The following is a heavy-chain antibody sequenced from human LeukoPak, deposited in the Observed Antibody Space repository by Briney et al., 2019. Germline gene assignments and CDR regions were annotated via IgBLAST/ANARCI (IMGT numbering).Heavy chain of an antibody. J-gene: IGHJ5*02. D-gene: IGHD1-1*01. CDR3: ARVSFLKVEGQNWFDP. V-gene: IGHV3-66*02. CDR1: GFTVSSNY. CDR2: IYSGGST. Sequence: PGGSLRLSCPASGFTVSSNYMSWVRQAPGKGLEWVSVIYSGGSTYYADSVKGRFTISRDNSKNTLYLQMNSLRAEDTAVYYCARVSFLKVEGQNWFDPWGQGTLVTVSS.